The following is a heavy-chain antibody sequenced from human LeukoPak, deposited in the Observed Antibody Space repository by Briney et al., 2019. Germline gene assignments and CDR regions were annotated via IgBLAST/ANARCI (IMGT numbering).Heavy chain of an antibody. CDR1: GFTFSSYG. D-gene: IGHD6-19*01. Sequence: GGSLRLSCAAAGFTFSSYGMHWVRQAPGKGLEWVAFIRYDGSNKYYADSVKGRFTISRDNSKNTLYLQMNSLRAEDTAVYYCAKGGEYSSGWYNYYYYYMDVRGKGTTVTISS. V-gene: IGHV3-30*02. J-gene: IGHJ6*03. CDR3: AKGGEYSSGWYNYYYYYMDV. CDR2: IRYDGSNK.